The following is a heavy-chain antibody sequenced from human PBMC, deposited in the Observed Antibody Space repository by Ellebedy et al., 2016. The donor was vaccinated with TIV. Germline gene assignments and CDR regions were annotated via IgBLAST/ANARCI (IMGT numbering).Heavy chain of an antibody. CDR2: IYTSEST. D-gene: IGHD5-18*01. CDR3: AVSKVDTDMVVPDYYYYGMDV. CDR1: GGSISSYY. J-gene: IGHJ6*02. Sequence: MPSETLSLTCTVSGGSISSYYWSWIRQPAGKGLEWIGRIYTSESTNYNPSLKSRVTLSVDTSRTQFSLRLSSVTAADTAVYYCAVSKVDTDMVVPDYYYYGMDVWGHGTTVIVSS. V-gene: IGHV4-4*07.